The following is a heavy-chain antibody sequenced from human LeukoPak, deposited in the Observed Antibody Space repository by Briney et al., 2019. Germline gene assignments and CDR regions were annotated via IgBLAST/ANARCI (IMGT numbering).Heavy chain of an antibody. Sequence: GASVKVSCKASGYTFTNYGINWVRQAPGQGPEWMGWINTNTGDPTYAQGFTGRFSFSLDTSVSTAYLQISSLKAEDTAVYYCARGSIGAPHHFDYWGQGTLVTVSS. V-gene: IGHV7-4-1*02. CDR2: INTNTGDP. CDR3: ARGSIGAPHHFDY. D-gene: IGHD3-10*01. CDR1: GYTFTNYG. J-gene: IGHJ4*02.